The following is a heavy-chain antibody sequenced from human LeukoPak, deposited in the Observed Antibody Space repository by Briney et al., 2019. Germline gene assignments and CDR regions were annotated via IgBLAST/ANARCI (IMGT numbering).Heavy chain of an antibody. CDR3: ARALDIVVERRFDP. J-gene: IGHJ5*02. CDR1: GYTFTSYG. V-gene: IGHV1-18*01. D-gene: IGHD2-21*01. CDR2: ISAYNGNT. Sequence: GASVKVSCKASGYTFTSYGISWLRQAPGQGLEGVGWISAYNGNTNYAQKLQGRVTTTTDTSTSTAYMELRSLRSDDTAVYYCARALDIVVERRFDPWGQGTLVTVSS.